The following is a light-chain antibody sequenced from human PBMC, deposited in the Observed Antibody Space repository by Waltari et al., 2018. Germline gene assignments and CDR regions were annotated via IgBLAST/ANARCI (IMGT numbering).Light chain of an antibody. CDR2: KAS. Sequence: DIQMAQSPSTLSASVGDRVTITCRASQSISSWLAWYQQKPGKAPNLLIYKASALESGVPSRFSGRGSATDFTLTISGLQPDDFATYFCQQYNSFPWTFGQGTKVEIK. J-gene: IGKJ1*01. CDR1: QSISSW. CDR3: QQYNSFPWT. V-gene: IGKV1-5*03.